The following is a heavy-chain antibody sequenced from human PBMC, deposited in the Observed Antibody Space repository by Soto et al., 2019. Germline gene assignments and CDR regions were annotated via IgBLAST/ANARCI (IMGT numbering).Heavy chain of an antibody. CDR3: ARERGYGAYGNQDFDY. CDR1: GFTFSSYA. D-gene: IGHD5-12*01. J-gene: IGHJ4*02. Sequence: EVPLLESGGGLVQPGGSLRVSCAASGFTFSSYAMSWVRQAPGKGLEWVSAISGSGDNTYYADSVKGRFTISRDNSKNTLYLQMNNLRAEDTAVYYCARERGYGAYGNQDFDYWGQGTLVSVSS. CDR2: ISGSGDNT. V-gene: IGHV3-23*01.